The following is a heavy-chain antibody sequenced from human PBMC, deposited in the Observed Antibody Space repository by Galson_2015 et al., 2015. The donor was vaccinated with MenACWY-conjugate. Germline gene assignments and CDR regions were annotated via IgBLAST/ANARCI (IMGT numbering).Heavy chain of an antibody. V-gene: IGHV3-48*02. CDR3: ARDPGYSYGYYYYYGMDV. J-gene: IGHJ6*02. CDR2: ISSSSSTI. D-gene: IGHD5-18*01. Sequence: SLRLSCAASGFTFSSYSMNWVRQAPGKGLEGVSDISSSSSTIYYADSVKGRFTISRDNAKNSLYLQMNSLRDEDTAVYYCARDPGYSYGYYYYYGMDVWGQGTTVTVSS. CDR1: GFTFSSYS.